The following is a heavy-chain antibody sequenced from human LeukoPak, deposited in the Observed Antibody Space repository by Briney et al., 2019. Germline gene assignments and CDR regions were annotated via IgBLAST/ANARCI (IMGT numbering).Heavy chain of an antibody. CDR2: ISSSSSYI. CDR1: GFTFSSDS. Sequence: PGGSLRLSCAASGFTFSSDSMNWVRQAPGKGLEWVSSISSSSSYIYYADSVKGRFTISRDNAKNSLYLQMNSLRAEDTAVYYCARLTVTTFSDWFDPWGQGTPVTVPS. V-gene: IGHV3-21*01. J-gene: IGHJ5*02. CDR3: ARLTVTTFSDWFDP. D-gene: IGHD4-17*01.